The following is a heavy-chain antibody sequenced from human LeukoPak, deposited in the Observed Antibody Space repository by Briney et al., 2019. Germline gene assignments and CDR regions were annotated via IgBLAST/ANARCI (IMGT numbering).Heavy chain of an antibody. V-gene: IGHV4-39*07. D-gene: IGHD1-1*01. CDR2: ISYSGTT. CDR1: GGSISSNSYY. CDR3: ATLTTPGWFNP. Sequence: PSETLSLTCTVSGGSISSNSYYWGWIRQPPGKGLEWIGSISYSGTTYYSPSLKSRVTISVDTSKNQFSLKLSSVTAADTAVYYCATLTTPGWFNPWGQGTLVTVSS. J-gene: IGHJ5*02.